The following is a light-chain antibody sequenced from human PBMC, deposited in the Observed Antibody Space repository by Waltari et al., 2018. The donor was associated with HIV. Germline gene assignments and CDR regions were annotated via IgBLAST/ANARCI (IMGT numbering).Light chain of an antibody. V-gene: IGLV1-44*01. CDR2: SNN. CDR1: RSNIASNT. Sequence: QSVLTQPPSASGTPGPRVTISCSGSRSNIASNTVNWYQQLPGTAPKLLTYSNNQRPSGVPDRFSGSKSGTSASLAISGLQSEDEADYYCAAWDDNLNGWVFGGGTKLTVL. J-gene: IGLJ3*02. CDR3: AAWDDNLNGWV.